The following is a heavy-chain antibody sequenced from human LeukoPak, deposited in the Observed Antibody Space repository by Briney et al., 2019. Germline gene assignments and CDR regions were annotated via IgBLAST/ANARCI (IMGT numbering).Heavy chain of an antibody. CDR1: GFTFSNYA. V-gene: IGHV3-23*01. CDR3: AKVRYYYDNSPSYYFDF. Sequence: PGGSLRLSCAASGFTFSNYAMSWVRQAPGKGLEWGSGFSGGAGGTYYADSVKGRFTISRDNSKNTLYLQMDSLRAEDTGLYYCAKVRYYYDNSPSYYFDFWGQGTLVTVSS. J-gene: IGHJ4*02. CDR2: FSGGAGGT. D-gene: IGHD3-22*01.